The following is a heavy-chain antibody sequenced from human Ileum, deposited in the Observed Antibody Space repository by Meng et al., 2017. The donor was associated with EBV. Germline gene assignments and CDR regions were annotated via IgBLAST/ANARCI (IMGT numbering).Heavy chain of an antibody. J-gene: IGHJ4*02. CDR2: IIHGGSP. CDR3: ARRPTGIDY. D-gene: IGHD2-8*02. CDR1: CGYLSGSY. Sequence: QLQLAQWGASLSKPSETPSLTCAVHCGYLSGSYWNWLRQPQGKGLEWIGEIIHGGSPSYNPSLKSRVTISIDTSKNQLSLMLSSVTAADTAVYYCARRPTGIDYWGQGTLVTVSS. V-gene: IGHV4-34*12.